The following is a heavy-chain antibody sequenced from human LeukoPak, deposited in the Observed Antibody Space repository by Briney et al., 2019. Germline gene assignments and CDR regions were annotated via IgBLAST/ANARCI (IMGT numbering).Heavy chain of an antibody. CDR1: GFTFRSNW. D-gene: IGHD6-19*01. CDR2: VQPDGSAK. V-gene: IGHV3-7*01. J-gene: IGHJ1*01. CDR3: ARDFFGWSSLGH. Sequence: GGSLRLSCAASGFTFRSNWMNWVRQASGKGLEWVAHVQPDGSAKIYADSVKGRFTISRDNAKDSVYLQMNSLRVEDTAVYYCARDFFGWSSLGHWGQGTLVTVSS.